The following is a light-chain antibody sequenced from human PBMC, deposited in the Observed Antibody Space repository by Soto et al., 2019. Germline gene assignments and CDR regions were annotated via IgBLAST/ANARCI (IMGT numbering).Light chain of an antibody. V-gene: IGKV1-5*03. CDR3: QQYNSYWT. CDR2: KAS. J-gene: IGKJ1*01. CDR1: QSTSSY. Sequence: DIQMTQSPSTLSASVGDRVTITCRASQSTSSYLACYQQKPGKAPKLLIYKASDLASGVPSRFSGSGSGTDFTLTISSLQPDDFATYYCQQYNSYWTFGQGTKVDIK.